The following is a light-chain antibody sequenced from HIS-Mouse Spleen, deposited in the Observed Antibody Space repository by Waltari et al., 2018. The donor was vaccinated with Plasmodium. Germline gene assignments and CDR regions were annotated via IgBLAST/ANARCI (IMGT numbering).Light chain of an antibody. V-gene: IGLV3-10*01. CDR1: ALPKKF. Sequence: SYELTQPPSVSVSPGQTARITCPGDALPKKFASWYQQKSGQAPVLVIYEDSKRPSRIPERFSGSSSGTMATLTISGAQVEDEADYYCYSTDSSGNHRVFGGGTKLTVL. CDR3: YSTDSSGNHRV. CDR2: EDS. J-gene: IGLJ3*02.